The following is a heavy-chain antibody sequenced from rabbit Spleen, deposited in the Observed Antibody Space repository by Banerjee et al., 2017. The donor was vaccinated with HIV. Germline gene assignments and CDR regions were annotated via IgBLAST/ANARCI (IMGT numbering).Heavy chain of an antibody. Sequence: QSLEESGGGLVQPEGSLTLTCTASGFSFNNRYYMCWVRQAPGKGLEWIGCIGSGATGNNYYASWAKGRFTISKTSSTTVTLQMTSLTAADTATYFCARDLVVAIGWNFNLWGPGTLVTVS. CDR3: ARDLVVAIGWNFNL. J-gene: IGHJ4*01. CDR2: IGSGATGNN. D-gene: IGHD3-3*01. CDR1: GFSFNNRYY. V-gene: IGHV1S40*01.